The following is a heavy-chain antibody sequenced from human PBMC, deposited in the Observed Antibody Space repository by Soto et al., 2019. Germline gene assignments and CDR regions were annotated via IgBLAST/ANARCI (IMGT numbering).Heavy chain of an antibody. V-gene: IGHV4-59*01. CDR3: VILQLQRRNSHEYSIYGMDV. CDR2: IYYSGST. Sequence: PSETLSLTCTVSGGSISSYYWSWIRQPPGKGLEWIGYIYYSGSTNYNLSLKSRVTISVDTSKNQFSLKLSSVTAADTAVYYCVILQLQRRNSHEYSIYGMDVWGQGNTVTVSS. CDR1: GGSISSYY. D-gene: IGHD1-1*01. J-gene: IGHJ6*02.